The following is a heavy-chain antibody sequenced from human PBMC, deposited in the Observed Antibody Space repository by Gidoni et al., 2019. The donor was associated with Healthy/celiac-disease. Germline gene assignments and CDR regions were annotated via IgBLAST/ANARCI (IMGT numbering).Heavy chain of an antibody. D-gene: IGHD6-13*01. CDR1: GFSFSSYA. CDR2: ISGSGGST. CDR3: AKAKWVAAAVDY. V-gene: IGHV3-23*01. J-gene: IGHJ4*02. Sequence: EVQLLGSGGGLVQPGGSLRLSCAASGFSFSSYAMSWVRQAPGKGLEWVSAISGSGGSTYYADAVKGRFTISRDNSKNTLYLQMNSLRAEDTAVYYCAKAKWVAAAVDYWGQGTLVTVSS.